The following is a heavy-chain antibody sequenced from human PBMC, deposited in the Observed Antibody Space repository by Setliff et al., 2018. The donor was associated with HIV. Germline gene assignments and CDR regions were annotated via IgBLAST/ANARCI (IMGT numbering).Heavy chain of an antibody. V-gene: IGHV4-39*07. CDR2: IYYRGST. CDR1: GGSISSSSYY. J-gene: IGHJ5*02. Sequence: SETLSLTCTVSGGSISSSSYYWGWVRQPPGKGLEWIGSIYYRGSTNYNPSLKSRVTTSVDTSKNQLSLKLRSVTAADTAVYYCARIGSGWSVGWFDPWGQGTLVTVSS. D-gene: IGHD6-13*01. CDR3: ARIGSGWSVGWFDP.